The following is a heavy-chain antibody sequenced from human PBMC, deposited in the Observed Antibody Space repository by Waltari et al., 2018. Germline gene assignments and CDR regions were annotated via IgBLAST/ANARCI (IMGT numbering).Heavy chain of an antibody. CDR3: ARGRIHYTSNWFDP. CDR2: ISYTGST. V-gene: IGHV4-59*01. D-gene: IGHD3-10*01. Sequence: QVQLQESGPGQVKPSETLSLTCTFSNGSNTSFFWYWIRQSPGEGLEWSGYISYTGSTEYIPSLKSLVTISVDTTKNQFSLRLNSVTAADTGVYYCARGRIHYTSNWFDPWGQGTLVTVSS. CDR1: NGSNTSFF. J-gene: IGHJ5*02.